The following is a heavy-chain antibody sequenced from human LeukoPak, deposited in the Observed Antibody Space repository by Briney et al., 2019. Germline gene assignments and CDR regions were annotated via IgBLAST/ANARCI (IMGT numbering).Heavy chain of an antibody. Sequence: ASVKGSCKASGYTFTSYYIPWVRQAPGQGLEWMGIINPSDGSTTYAQKFQGRVTMTRDTSTSAVYMELSSLRSEDTAVYYCARHQGAGEYPFDYWGQGTLVTVSS. CDR2: INPSDGST. J-gene: IGHJ4*02. V-gene: IGHV1-46*01. D-gene: IGHD3-16*01. CDR1: GYTFTSYY. CDR3: ARHQGAGEYPFDY.